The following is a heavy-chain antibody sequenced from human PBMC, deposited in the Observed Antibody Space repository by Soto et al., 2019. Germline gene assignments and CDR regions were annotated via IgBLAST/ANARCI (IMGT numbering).Heavy chain of an antibody. CDR2: INTHNGNT. CDR3: TREGSAPYYYYGMDA. J-gene: IGHJ6*02. D-gene: IGHD3-10*01. CDR1: GYTFTTYG. V-gene: IGHV1-18*01. Sequence: ASVKVSCKASGYTFTTYGISRVQQAPGQGVQWLGWINTHNGNTNYAQNHQGRVIRTADTSTSTAYMELRSLRSDDTAIYYCTREGSAPYYYYGMDAWGQGTTVTVS.